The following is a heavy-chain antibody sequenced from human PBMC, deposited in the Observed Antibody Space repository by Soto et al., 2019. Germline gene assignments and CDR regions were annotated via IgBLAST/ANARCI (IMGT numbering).Heavy chain of an antibody. V-gene: IGHV3-53*01. J-gene: IGHJ3*02. Sequence: GSLRTSCEASGFTVSSNYMSWVRQAPGKGLEWVSVIYSGSSTYYADSVKGRFTISRDNSKNTLYLQMNGLRAEDTAVYYCAREGYYYDSSGSSGTAFDIWGQGTMVTVSS. D-gene: IGHD3-22*01. CDR1: GFTVSSNY. CDR2: IYSGSST. CDR3: AREGYYYDSSGSSGTAFDI.